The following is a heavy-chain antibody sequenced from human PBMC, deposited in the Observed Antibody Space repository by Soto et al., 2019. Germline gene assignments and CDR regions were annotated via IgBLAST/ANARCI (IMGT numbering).Heavy chain of an antibody. D-gene: IGHD3-16*01. V-gene: IGHV5-51*01. Sequence: LGESLKISCRASGYSFTNYWIGWVRQMPGEGPEWMGIIYPGDSNTRYSPSFRGQVTISADKSISTAYLQWSSLKASDTAMYYCARLAGGNYYYGMDFWGQGTTVTVSS. CDR1: GYSFTNYW. J-gene: IGHJ6*02. CDR2: IYPGDSNT. CDR3: ARLAGGNYYYGMDF.